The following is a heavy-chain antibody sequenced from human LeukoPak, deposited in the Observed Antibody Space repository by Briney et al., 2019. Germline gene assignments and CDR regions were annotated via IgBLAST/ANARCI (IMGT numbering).Heavy chain of an antibody. CDR2: INHSGST. D-gene: IGHD2-8*02. J-gene: IGHJ4*02. V-gene: IGHV4-34*01. CDR1: GGSFSGYY. Sequence: KPSETLSLTCAVYGGSFSGYYWSWIRQPPGKGLEWIGEINHSGSTNYNPSLKRRVTISVDTSKNQFSLKLSSVTAADTAVYYCARSELTGGELRDYWGQGTLVTVSS. CDR3: ARSELTGGELRDY.